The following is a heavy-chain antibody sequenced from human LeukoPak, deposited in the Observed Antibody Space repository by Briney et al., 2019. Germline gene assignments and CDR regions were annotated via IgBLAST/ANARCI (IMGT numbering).Heavy chain of an antibody. V-gene: IGHV4-59*01. J-gene: IGHJ4*02. CDR2: IYYSGST. CDR3: ARERGSGSYSDY. D-gene: IGHD1-26*01. CDR1: GGSISSYY. Sequence: SETLSLTCTVSGGSISSYYWSWIRQPPGKGLEWIGYIYYSGSTNYNPSLKSRVTISVDTSKNQFSLKLSSVTAADTAVYYCARERGSGSYSDYWGQGTLVTVSS.